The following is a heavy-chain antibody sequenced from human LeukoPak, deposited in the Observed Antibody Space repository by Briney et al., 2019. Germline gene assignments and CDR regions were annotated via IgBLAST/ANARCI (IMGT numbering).Heavy chain of an antibody. J-gene: IGHJ5*02. Sequence: SETLSLTCSVSGGSIGTYYWSWIRQPPGKGLEWIGYIYYSGSTRHNPSLKGRVTISADTSKNQFSLKLNSVTAADTAVYYCARDSTHSGSYWGIWFDPWGQGHPVIVSS. CDR3: ARDSTHSGSYWGIWFDP. V-gene: IGHV4-59*01. CDR1: GGSIGTYY. D-gene: IGHD1-26*01. CDR2: IYYSGST.